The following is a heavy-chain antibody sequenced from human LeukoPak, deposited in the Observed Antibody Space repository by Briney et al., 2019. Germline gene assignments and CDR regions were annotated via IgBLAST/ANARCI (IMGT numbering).Heavy chain of an antibody. CDR3: TTDDYYDSRGYYSDY. D-gene: IGHD3-22*01. CDR1: GLTLSNAW. J-gene: IGHJ4*02. Sequence: GGSLRHSCAASGLTLSNAWMSWVRQAPGKGLEWVGRIKSKTDGGTTDYAAPVKGRFTISRDDSKNTLYLQMNSLKTEASAVYYSTTDDYYDSRGYYSDYCGQGNLVTVSS. CDR2: IKSKTDGGTT. V-gene: IGHV3-15*01.